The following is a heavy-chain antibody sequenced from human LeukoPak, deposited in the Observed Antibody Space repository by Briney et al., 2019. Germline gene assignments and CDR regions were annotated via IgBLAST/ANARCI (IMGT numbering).Heavy chain of an antibody. CDR2: IYYSGST. CDR1: GDSISSSSYY. CDR3: ARESRVKGVPRLDY. Sequence: SETLSLTCTVSGDSISSSSYYWGWIRQPPGKGLEWIGSIYYSGSTYYNPSLKSRVTISVDTSKNQFSLKLSSVTAADTAVYYCARESRVKGVPRLDYWGQGTLVTVSS. D-gene: IGHD3-10*01. J-gene: IGHJ4*02. V-gene: IGHV4-39*02.